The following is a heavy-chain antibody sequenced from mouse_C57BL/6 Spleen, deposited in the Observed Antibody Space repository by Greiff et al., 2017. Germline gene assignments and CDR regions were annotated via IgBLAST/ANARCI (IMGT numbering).Heavy chain of an antibody. CDR1: GYTFTDYY. V-gene: IGHV1-26*01. D-gene: IGHD1-1*01. J-gene: IGHJ2*01. Sequence: EVQLQQSGPELVKPGASVKISCKASGYTFTDYYMNWVKQSHGKSLEWIGDINPNNGGTSYNQKFKGKATLTVDKSSSTAYMELRSLTSEDSAVYYCERHPLLRSYFDYWGQGTTLTVSS. CDR2: INPNNGGT. CDR3: ERHPLLRSYFDY.